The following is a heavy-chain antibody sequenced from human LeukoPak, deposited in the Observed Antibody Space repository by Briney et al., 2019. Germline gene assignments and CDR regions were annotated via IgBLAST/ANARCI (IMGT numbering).Heavy chain of an antibody. Sequence: GGSLRLSCAASGRTFSYYAMAWVRQAPGKGLEWVSIISGSGGNTNYADSVKGRFTISRDNSKNTLYLQMNSLRVEDTAVYYCARDSYCGGDCYSGYFDYCGQGTLVTVSS. CDR1: GRTFSYYA. D-gene: IGHD2-21*02. V-gene: IGHV3-23*01. J-gene: IGHJ4*02. CDR3: ARDSYCGGDCYSGYFDY. CDR2: ISGSGGNT.